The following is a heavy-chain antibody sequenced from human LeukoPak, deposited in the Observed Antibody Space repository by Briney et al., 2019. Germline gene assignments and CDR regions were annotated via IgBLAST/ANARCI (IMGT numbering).Heavy chain of an antibody. Sequence: PGGSLRLSCAASGFTFSSQWMSWVRQAPGKGLEWIGEINHSGSTNYNPSLKSRVTISVDTSKNQFSLKLSSVTAADTAVYYCASTGYCSSTSCPRPGRYWGQGTLVTVSS. V-gene: IGHV4-34*01. J-gene: IGHJ4*02. CDR3: ASTGYCSSTSCPRPGRY. CDR1: GFTFSSQW. CDR2: INHSGST. D-gene: IGHD2-2*01.